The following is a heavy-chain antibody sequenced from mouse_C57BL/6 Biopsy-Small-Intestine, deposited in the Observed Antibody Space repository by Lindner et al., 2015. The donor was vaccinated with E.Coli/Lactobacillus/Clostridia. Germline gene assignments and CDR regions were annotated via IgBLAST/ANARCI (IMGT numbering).Heavy chain of an antibody. Sequence: VQLQESGPELVKPGASVKISCKASGYAFSSSWMNWMKQRPGKGLEWIGRIYPGDGDTNFNEKFKGKATLTTDTSSSTAYMQLSSLTSEDSAVYFCARPLYSNNRYYAMDYWGQGTSVTVSS. CDR1: GYAFSSSW. V-gene: IGHV1-82*01. CDR3: ARPLYSNNRYYAMDY. J-gene: IGHJ4*01. CDR2: IYPGDGDT. D-gene: IGHD2-5*01.